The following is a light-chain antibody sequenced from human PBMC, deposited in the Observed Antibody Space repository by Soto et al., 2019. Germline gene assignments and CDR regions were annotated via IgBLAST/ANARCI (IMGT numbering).Light chain of an antibody. Sequence: DIVMTQSPDSLAVSLGERATINCKSSQSVLYSSNNKNYLAWYQQNPGQPPKLLISWASTREPGVPDRFSGSGSGTDFTLTISSLQAEDVAVYYCQQYYSTPKTFGQGTKLEIK. CDR3: QQYYSTPKT. CDR1: QSVLYSSNNKNY. CDR2: WAS. J-gene: IGKJ2*01. V-gene: IGKV4-1*01.